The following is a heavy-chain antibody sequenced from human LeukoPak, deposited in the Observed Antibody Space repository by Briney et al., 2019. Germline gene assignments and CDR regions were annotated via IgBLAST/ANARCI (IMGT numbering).Heavy chain of an antibody. CDR1: GFTFSGYI. V-gene: IGHV3-48*01. CDR3: ARDQWLDY. J-gene: IGHJ4*02. D-gene: IGHD6-19*01. Sequence: GGSLRLSCAASGFTFSGYIMNWVRQAPGKGLEWVSFIGSSGNTIYYADSVKGRFTVSRDNAKNSRYLQMNRLRAEDTAVYYCARDQWLDYWGQGTLVTVSS. CDR2: IGSSGNTI.